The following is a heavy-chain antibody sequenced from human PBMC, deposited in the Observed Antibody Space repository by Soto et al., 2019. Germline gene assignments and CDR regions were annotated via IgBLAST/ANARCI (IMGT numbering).Heavy chain of an antibody. CDR2: ISSSGSTI. V-gene: IGHV3-48*03. Sequence: PGGSLRLSCAASGFTFSSYEMSWVRQAPGKGLEWVSYISSSGSTIYYADSVKGRFTISRDNAKNSLYLQMNSLRAEDTAVYYCARDESETPYYYDSESLDYWGQGTLVTVSS. J-gene: IGHJ4*02. CDR3: ARDESETPYYYDSESLDY. CDR1: GFTFSSYE. D-gene: IGHD3-22*01.